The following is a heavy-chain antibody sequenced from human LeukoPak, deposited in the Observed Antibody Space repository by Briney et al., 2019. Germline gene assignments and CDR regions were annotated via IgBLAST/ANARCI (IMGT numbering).Heavy chain of an antibody. CDR2: ISYDGSNK. V-gene: IGHV3-30*18. CDR3: AKENYYDSGAFLDY. J-gene: IGHJ4*02. CDR1: GFTFSSYG. Sequence: PGGSLRLSCAASGFTFSSYGIHWVRQAPGKGLEWVAVISYDGSNKYYADSVKGRFTISRDNSKNTLYLQMNSLRAEDTAVYYCAKENYYDSGAFLDYWGQGTLVTVSS. D-gene: IGHD3-22*01.